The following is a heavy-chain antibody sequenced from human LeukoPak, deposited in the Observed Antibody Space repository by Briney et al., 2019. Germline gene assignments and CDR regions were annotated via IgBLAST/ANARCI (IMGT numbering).Heavy chain of an antibody. D-gene: IGHD6-13*01. V-gene: IGHV1-18*01. CDR2: ISAYNGNT. CDR3: ARDRHQQLAPSDAFDI. J-gene: IGHJ3*02. CDR1: GYTFTSYG. Sequence: ASVKVSCKASGYTFTSYGISWVRQAPGQGLEWMGWISAYNGNTNYAQKLQGRVTMTTDTSTSTAYMELRSLRSDDTAVYYCARDRHQQLAPSDAFDIWGQGTMVTVSP.